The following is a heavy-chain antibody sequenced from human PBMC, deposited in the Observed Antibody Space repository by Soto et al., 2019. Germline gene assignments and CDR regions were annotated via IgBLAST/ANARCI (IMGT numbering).Heavy chain of an antibody. Sequence: GESLKISCAASGFTFSSYSMNWVRQAPGKGLEWVSSISSSSSYIYYAGSVKGRFTISGEKAKNSLYLQMNSLRPEDTAVYYCARWPTEVLRYFDWPSTGWFDPWGQGTLVTVSS. D-gene: IGHD3-9*01. CDR3: ARWPTEVLRYFDWPSTGWFDP. CDR2: ISSSSSYI. V-gene: IGHV3-21*01. CDR1: GFTFSSYS. J-gene: IGHJ5*02.